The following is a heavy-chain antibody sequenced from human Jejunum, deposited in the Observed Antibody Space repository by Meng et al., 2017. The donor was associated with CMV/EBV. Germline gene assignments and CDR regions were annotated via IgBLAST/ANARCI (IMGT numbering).Heavy chain of an antibody. CDR2: IHYTETT. V-gene: IGHV4-39*07. CDR3: AADISTARFYY. Sequence: QVQLQESGPGLVKPSETLSLTCTVSGDSISSGRHFWGWIRQAPGKGLEWIATIHYTETTHYNPSLKSRITISVDTSKNQISLKVNSVTAADTAMYYCAADISTARFYYWGQGTLVTVSS. J-gene: IGHJ4*02. D-gene: IGHD2-2*01. CDR1: GDSISSGRHF.